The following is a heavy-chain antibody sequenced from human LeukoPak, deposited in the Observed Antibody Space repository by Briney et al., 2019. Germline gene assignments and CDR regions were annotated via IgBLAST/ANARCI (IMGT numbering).Heavy chain of an antibody. J-gene: IGHJ4*02. Sequence: GGSLRLSCAASGFTFSSYSMNWVRQAPGKGLEWVSSISSSSSYIYYADSVKGRFTISRDNAKNSLYLQMNSLRAEDTAVYYCARDTVNSWDFWSGYLHYWGQGTLVTVSS. V-gene: IGHV3-21*01. D-gene: IGHD3-3*01. CDR2: ISSSSSYI. CDR1: GFTFSSYS. CDR3: ARDTVNSWDFWSGYLHY.